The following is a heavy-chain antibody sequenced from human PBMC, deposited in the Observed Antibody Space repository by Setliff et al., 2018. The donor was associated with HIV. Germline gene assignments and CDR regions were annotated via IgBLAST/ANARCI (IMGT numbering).Heavy chain of an antibody. V-gene: IGHV1-2*02. J-gene: IGHJ4*02. CDR3: ARGRDKYGPIDY. D-gene: IGHD3-10*01. CDR1: GYTFTGYH. CDR2: INPHSGGT. Sequence: ASVKVSCKASGYTFTGYHMHWVRQAPGQGLEWMGWINPHSGGTKYAQKFQGRVTMTRDTSISTAYMELSRLRSDDTAVYYCARGRDKYGPIDYWGQGTLVTVSS.